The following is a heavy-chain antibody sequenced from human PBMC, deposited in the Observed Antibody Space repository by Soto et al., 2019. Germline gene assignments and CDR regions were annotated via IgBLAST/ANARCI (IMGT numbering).Heavy chain of an antibody. CDR1: GYTFTSYG. V-gene: IGHV1-18*01. CDR2: ISAYNGNT. D-gene: IGHD6-13*01. Sequence: ASVKVSCKSSGYTFTSYGISCVRQAPGQGLEWMGRISAYNGNTNYAQKLQGRVTITRDTSASTAYMELSSLRSEDTAVYYCARDSIAAAGIFPPFDPWGQGTLVTVSS. J-gene: IGHJ5*02. CDR3: ARDSIAAAGIFPPFDP.